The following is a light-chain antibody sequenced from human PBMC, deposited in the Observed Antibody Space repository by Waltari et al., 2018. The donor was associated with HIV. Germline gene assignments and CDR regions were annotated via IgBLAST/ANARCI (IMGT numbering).Light chain of an antibody. CDR2: EVN. V-gene: IGLV2-14*01. J-gene: IGLJ1*01. CDR1: SSDVGGFNS. CDR3: SSFSSGNSLEV. Sequence: HSALTQPASVSGSPGQTVTISCSGTSSDVGGFNSVFWYQQHPGKAPKLMIYEVNNRPSRISSRFSGSKSGNTAYLTISGLQAEDEADYYCSSFSSGNSLEVFGTGTKVTFL.